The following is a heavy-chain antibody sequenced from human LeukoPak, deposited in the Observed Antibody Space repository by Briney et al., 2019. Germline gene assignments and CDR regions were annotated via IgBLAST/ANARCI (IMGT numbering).Heavy chain of an antibody. CDR3: ARERGIAARGAPFDY. CDR2: IIPIFGTA. V-gene: IGHV1-69*13. J-gene: IGHJ4*02. CDR1: GGTFSSYA. D-gene: IGHD6-6*01. Sequence: GASVTVSCKASGGTFSSYAISWVRQAPGQGLEWMGGIIPIFGTANYAQKFQGRVTITADESTSTAYMELSSLRSDDTAVYYCARERGIAARGAPFDYWGQGTLVTVSS.